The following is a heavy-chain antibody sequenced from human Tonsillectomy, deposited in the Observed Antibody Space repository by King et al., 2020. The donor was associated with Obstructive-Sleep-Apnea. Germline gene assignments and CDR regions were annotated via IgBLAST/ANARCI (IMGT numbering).Heavy chain of an antibody. D-gene: IGHD3-22*01. V-gene: IGHV4-34*01. J-gene: IGHJ5*02. CDR1: SASFSGYY. CDR2: INHRGST. CDR3: ARYDTVISWFDP. Sequence: VQLPQWGAGLLKPSETLSLTCAVYSASFSGYYWGWIRQSPGKGLEWIGEINHRGSTNYNPSFKSRVTISIDTSKNQFSLKLSSVTAADTAVYFCARYDTVISWFDPWGQGTLVTVSS.